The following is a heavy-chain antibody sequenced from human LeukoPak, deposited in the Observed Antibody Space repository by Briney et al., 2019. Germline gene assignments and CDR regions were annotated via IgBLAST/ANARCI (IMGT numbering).Heavy chain of an antibody. V-gene: IGHV4-31*03. D-gene: IGHD3-22*01. CDR1: GGSISSGGYY. CDR2: IYYSGST. Sequence: SQTLSLTCTVSGGSISSGGYYWSWIRQHPGKGLEWIGYIYYSGSTYYNPSLKSRVTISVDTSKNQFSLKLSSMTAADTAVYYCAINSYDSSGWGWFDPWGQGTLVTVSS. J-gene: IGHJ5*02. CDR3: AINSYDSSGWGWFDP.